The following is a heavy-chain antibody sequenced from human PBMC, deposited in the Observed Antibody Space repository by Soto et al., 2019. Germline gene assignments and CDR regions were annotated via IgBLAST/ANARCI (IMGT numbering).Heavy chain of an antibody. CDR2: IYYSGST. D-gene: IGHD2-15*01. CDR3: ARSYCSGGSCYYFDY. V-gene: IGHV4-30-4*08. CDR1: GGSISSSNYY. J-gene: IGHJ4*02. Sequence: SETLSLTCTVSGGSISSSNYYWGWIRQPPGKGLEWIGYIYYSGSTYYNPSLKSRVTISVDTSKNQFSLKLSSVTAADTAVYYCARSYCSGGSCYYFDYWGQGTLVTVSS.